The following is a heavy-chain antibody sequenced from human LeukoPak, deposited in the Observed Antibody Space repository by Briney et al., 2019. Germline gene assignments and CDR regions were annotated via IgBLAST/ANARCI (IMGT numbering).Heavy chain of an antibody. Sequence: GGSLRLSCAASGFTFSAYAMTWVRQAPGKGLEWVAVISYDGSNKYYADSVKGRFTISRDNSENTLYLQMNSLRAEDTAVYYCARDPLYCSSTSCYGSHFDYWGQGTLVTVSS. J-gene: IGHJ4*02. CDR3: ARDPLYCSSTSCYGSHFDY. CDR2: ISYDGSNK. D-gene: IGHD2-2*01. CDR1: GFTFSAYA. V-gene: IGHV3-30-3*01.